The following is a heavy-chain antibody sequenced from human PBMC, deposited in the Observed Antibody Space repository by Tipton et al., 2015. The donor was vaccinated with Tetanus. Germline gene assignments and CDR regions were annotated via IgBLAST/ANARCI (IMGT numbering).Heavy chain of an antibody. CDR1: RFTFSNYA. CDR3: AKDGLGAFDH. D-gene: IGHD3-16*01. J-gene: IGHJ4*02. CDR2: ISGTSRST. Sequence: SLRLSCAASRFTFSNYAMNWVRQAPGKGLEWISSISGTSRSTNYADSVKGRFTISRDNSKNTVYLQMISLRAEDTAVYYCAKDGLGAFDHWGQGTLVTVSS. V-gene: IGHV3-23*01.